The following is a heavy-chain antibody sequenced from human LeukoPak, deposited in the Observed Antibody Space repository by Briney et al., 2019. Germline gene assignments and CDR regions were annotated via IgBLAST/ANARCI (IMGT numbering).Heavy chain of an antibody. CDR3: AREANYYGSGSYFEGTFDY. V-gene: IGHV4-4*07. CDR1: GGSISSYY. CDR2: IYTSGST. J-gene: IGHJ4*02. D-gene: IGHD3-10*01. Sequence: TPSETLSLTCTVSGGSISSYYWSWIRQPAGKGLEWMGRIYTSGSTNYNPSLKSRVTMSVDTSKNQFSLKLSSVTAADTALYYCAREANYYGSGSYFEGTFDYWGQGSLVTVSS.